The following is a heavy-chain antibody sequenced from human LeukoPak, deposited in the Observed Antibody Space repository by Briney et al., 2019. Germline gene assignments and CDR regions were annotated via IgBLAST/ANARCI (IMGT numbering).Heavy chain of an antibody. Sequence: GGSLRLSCAASGFTFSSYAMSWVRQAPGKGLEWVSAISGSGGSTYYADSVKGRFTISRDNSKNTLYLQMNSLRAEDTAVYYCANYPRYDFWSGSPYYFDYWGQGTLVTVSS. D-gene: IGHD3-3*01. CDR2: ISGSGGST. J-gene: IGHJ4*02. CDR1: GFTFSSYA. CDR3: ANYPRYDFWSGSPYYFDY. V-gene: IGHV3-23*01.